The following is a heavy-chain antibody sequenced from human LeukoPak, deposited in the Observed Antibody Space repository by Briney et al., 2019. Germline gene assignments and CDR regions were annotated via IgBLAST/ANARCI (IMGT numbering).Heavy chain of an antibody. Sequence: ASVKVSCKASGYTFTGYYMHWVRQAPGQGLEWMGWINPNSGGTNYAQKFQGRVTMTRDTSISTAYMELSRLRSDDTAVYYCARDSVYYGSGSYYYMDVWGKGTTVTISS. D-gene: IGHD3-10*01. CDR1: GYTFTGYY. V-gene: IGHV1-2*02. CDR3: ARDSVYYGSGSYYYMDV. CDR2: INPNSGGT. J-gene: IGHJ6*03.